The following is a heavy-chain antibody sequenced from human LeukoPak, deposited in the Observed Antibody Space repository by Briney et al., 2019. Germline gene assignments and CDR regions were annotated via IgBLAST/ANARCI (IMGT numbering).Heavy chain of an antibody. D-gene: IGHD2-2*01. V-gene: IGHV1-2*02. CDR2: INPNSGGT. CDR1: GGTFSSYA. CDR3: ARARGGGCSSTSCPLYDP. Sequence: ASVKVSCKASGGTFSSYAISWVRQAPGQGLEWMGWINPNSGGTNYAQNFQGRVTMTRDTSISTAYMELTRLTSDDTAVYYCARARGGGCSSTSCPLYDPWGQGTLVTVSS. J-gene: IGHJ5*02.